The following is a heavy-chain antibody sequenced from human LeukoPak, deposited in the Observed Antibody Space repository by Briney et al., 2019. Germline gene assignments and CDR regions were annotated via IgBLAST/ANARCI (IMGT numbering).Heavy chain of an antibody. CDR1: DGSISSYY. D-gene: IGHD1-26*01. Sequence: SETLSLTCTISDGSISSYYWSWIRQPAGKGLEWIGRIHVSGSTNYNPSLKSRVTISVDKSKNQFSLKLSSVTAADTAVYYCARGLVGTTGEQNWFDPWGQGTLVTVSS. CDR2: IHVSGST. V-gene: IGHV4-4*07. J-gene: IGHJ5*02. CDR3: ARGLVGTTGEQNWFDP.